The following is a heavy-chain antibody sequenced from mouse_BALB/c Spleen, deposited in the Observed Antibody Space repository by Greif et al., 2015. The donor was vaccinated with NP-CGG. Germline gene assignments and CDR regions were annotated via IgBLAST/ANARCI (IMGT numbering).Heavy chain of an antibody. CDR3: AREGLLRLSYYFDY. Sequence: QVQLKESGPELVKPGASVRISCKASGYTFTSYYIHWVKQRPGQGLEWIGWIYPGNVNTKYNEKFKGKATLTADKSSSTAYMQLSSLTSEDSAVYFCAREGLLRLSYYFDYWGQGTTLTVSS. D-gene: IGHD1-2*01. V-gene: IGHV1S56*01. CDR2: IYPGNVNT. J-gene: IGHJ2*01. CDR1: GYTFTSYY.